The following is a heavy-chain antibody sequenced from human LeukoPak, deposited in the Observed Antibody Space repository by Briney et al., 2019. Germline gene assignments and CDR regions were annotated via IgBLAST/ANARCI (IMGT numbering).Heavy chain of an antibody. CDR3: ASSWRPYYFDY. CDR1: GGSISSSSYY. CDR2: IYYSGST. Sequence: SETLSLTCTVSGGSISSSSYYWGWIRQPPGKGLEWIGSIYYSGSTYYNPSLKSRVTISVDTSKNQFSLKLSSVTAADTAVYYCASSWRPYYFDYWGQGTLVTVSS. V-gene: IGHV4-39*07. J-gene: IGHJ4*02.